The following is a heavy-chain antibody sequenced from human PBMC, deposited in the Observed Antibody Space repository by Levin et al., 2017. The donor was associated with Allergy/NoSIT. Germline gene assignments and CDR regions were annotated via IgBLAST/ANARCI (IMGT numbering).Heavy chain of an antibody. CDR2: IDWDDDK. CDR3: ARSSPGGYSYGHHFDY. D-gene: IGHD5-18*01. V-gene: IGHV2-70*11. J-gene: IGHJ4*02. CDR1: GFSLSTSAMC. Sequence: QSGPTLVKPTQTLTLTCTFSGFSLSTSAMCVSWIRQPPGKALEWLARIDWDDDKYYSTSLKTRLSISKDTSKNQVVLTMTNMDPVDTATYYCARSSPGGYSYGHHFDYWGQGTLVTVSS.